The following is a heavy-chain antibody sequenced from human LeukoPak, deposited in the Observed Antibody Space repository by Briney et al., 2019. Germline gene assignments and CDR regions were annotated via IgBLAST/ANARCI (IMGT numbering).Heavy chain of an antibody. J-gene: IGHJ4*02. CDR2: IYYSGST. V-gene: IGHV4-39*01. CDR3: ARRGYSYGLMTYYFDY. D-gene: IGHD5-18*01. CDR1: GGSISSSSYS. Sequence: SETLSLTCTVPGGSISSSSYSWGWIRQPPGKGLEWIASIYYSGSTYYNPSLKSRVTISVDTSKNQFSLKLSSVTAADTAVYYCARRGYSYGLMTYYFDYWGQGTLVTVSS.